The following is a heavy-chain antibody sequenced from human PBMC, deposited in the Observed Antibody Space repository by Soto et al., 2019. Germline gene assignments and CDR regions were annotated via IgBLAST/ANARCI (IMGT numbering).Heavy chain of an antibody. J-gene: IGHJ5*02. CDR3: ARDVTGTHNWFDP. V-gene: IGHV3-7*05. CDR2: IKQDGSEK. D-gene: IGHD1-20*01. CDR1: GFTFSSYW. Sequence: GGSLRLSCAASGFTFSSYWMSWVRQAPGKGLEWVANIKQDGSEKYYVDSVKGRFTISRDNAKNPLYLQMNSLRAEDTAVYYCARDVTGTHNWFDPWGQGTLVTVSS.